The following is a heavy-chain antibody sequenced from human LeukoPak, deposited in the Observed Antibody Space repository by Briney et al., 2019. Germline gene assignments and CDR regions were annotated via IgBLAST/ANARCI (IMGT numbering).Heavy chain of an antibody. Sequence: PGGSLRLSCAASGFTFSSFEMNWVRQAPGKGLEWVSSISSSSYIYYADSVKGRFTISRDNAKNSLYLQMNSLRAEDTAVYYCARDGRRSNFDYWGQGTLVTVSS. CDR3: ARDGRRSNFDY. CDR1: GFTFSSFE. V-gene: IGHV3-21*01. CDR2: ISSSSYI. J-gene: IGHJ4*02. D-gene: IGHD3/OR15-3a*01.